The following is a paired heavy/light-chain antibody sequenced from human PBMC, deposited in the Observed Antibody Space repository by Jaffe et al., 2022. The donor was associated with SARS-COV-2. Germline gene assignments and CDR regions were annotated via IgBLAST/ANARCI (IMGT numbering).Light chain of an antibody. CDR3: QQYGNSPRT. Sequence: EIVLTQSPGTLSLSPGERATLSCRASQSVSGNYLAWYQQKPGQAPKFLIYGASSRATGIPDRFSGSGSGTDFTLTISRLEPEDFAVYYCQQYGNSPRTFGQGTKVEI. CDR1: QSVSGNY. V-gene: IGKV3-20*01. CDR2: GAS. J-gene: IGKJ1*01.
Heavy chain of an antibody. CDR1: GFIFSSYA. V-gene: IGHV3-23*01. Sequence: EVQLLESGGGLVQPGGSLKLSCAASGFIFSSYAMSWVRQPPGKGLEWVSAISDNGDNTYYADSVKGRATISRDNSKSTLFLQVSDLRADDTAVYYCASTDRRYCSSSTCPHGIWGQGTLVTVSS. CDR3: ASTDRRYCSSSTCPHGI. D-gene: IGHD2-2*01. CDR2: ISDNGDNT. J-gene: IGHJ4*02.